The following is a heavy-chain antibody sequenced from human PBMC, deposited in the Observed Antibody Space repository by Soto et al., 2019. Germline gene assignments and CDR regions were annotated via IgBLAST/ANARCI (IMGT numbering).Heavy chain of an antibody. CDR1: GGSLSSGPYY. V-gene: IGHV4-39*01. CDR2: IFYRGNT. D-gene: IGHD2-21*02. CDR3: ALHPYTAPTATGRFDP. J-gene: IGHJ5*02. Sequence: SETLSLTCTVSGGSLSSGPYYWGWIRQPPGKGLEWIGNIFYRGNTYYNPSLTSRVTISVDTSKNQFSLKLNSVTAADTAVYYCALHPYTAPTATGRFDPWGQGTLVPVSS.